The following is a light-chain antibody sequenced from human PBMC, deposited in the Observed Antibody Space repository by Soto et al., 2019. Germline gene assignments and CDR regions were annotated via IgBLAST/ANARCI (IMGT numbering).Light chain of an antibody. CDR3: QQSYTIPLT. V-gene: IGKV1-39*01. CDR2: AAS. CDR1: QSIATY. Sequence: DIQMTQSPSSLSATVGDKVTMTCRASQSIATYLIWYQQKPGRAPKLLIYAASSLQSGVPSRFSGSGSGTDFTLTISSLQPEDFATYFCQQSYTIPLTFGGGTKVEIK. J-gene: IGKJ4*01.